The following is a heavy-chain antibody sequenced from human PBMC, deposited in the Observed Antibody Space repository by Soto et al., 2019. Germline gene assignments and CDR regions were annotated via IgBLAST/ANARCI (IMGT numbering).Heavy chain of an antibody. Sequence: PSETLSLTCTVSGGSISSGDYYWSWIRQPPGKGLEWIGYIYYSGSTYYNPSLKSRVTISVDTSKNQFSLKLSSVTAADTAVYYCARARKYYDYVWGSYRIDAFDIWGQGTMVTVSS. D-gene: IGHD3-16*02. J-gene: IGHJ3*02. V-gene: IGHV4-30-4*01. CDR3: ARARKYYDYVWGSYRIDAFDI. CDR1: GGSISSGDYY. CDR2: IYYSGST.